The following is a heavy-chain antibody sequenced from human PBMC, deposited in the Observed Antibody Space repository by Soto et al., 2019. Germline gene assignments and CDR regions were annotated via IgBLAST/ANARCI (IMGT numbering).Heavy chain of an antibody. Sequence: ASVKVSCKASGYTFTSYGISWALQAPGQGLERMGWISSYNGNTNYAQKVQGRVTLTTDTSTSTTYMELRSLRSDDTAVYYCARGPRYCSTTTCFSGVTWFDPWGQGTQVTVSS. D-gene: IGHD2-2*01. CDR1: GYTFTSYG. J-gene: IGHJ5*02. CDR3: ARGPRYCSTTTCFSGVTWFDP. V-gene: IGHV1-18*04. CDR2: ISSYNGNT.